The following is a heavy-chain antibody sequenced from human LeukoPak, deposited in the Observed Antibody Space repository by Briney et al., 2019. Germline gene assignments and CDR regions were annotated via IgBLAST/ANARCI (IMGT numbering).Heavy chain of an antibody. D-gene: IGHD3-22*01. CDR3: AKDDSHNYYDSSGCFDY. V-gene: IGHV3-23*01. CDR2: ISGGGTSA. Sequence: GGSLRLSCSASGFDFIRYIMTWVRQAPGRGLELVSTISGGGTSAYYADSVKGRFAISRDNSKNTLYLQMNSLKAEDTAVYYCAKDDSHNYYDSSGCFDYWGQGTLVTVSS. J-gene: IGHJ4*02. CDR1: GFDFIRYI.